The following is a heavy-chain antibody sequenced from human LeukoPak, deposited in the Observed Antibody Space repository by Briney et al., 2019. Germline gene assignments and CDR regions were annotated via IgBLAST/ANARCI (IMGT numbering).Heavy chain of an antibody. CDR1: GGSVSSYY. D-gene: IGHD3-3*01. CDR2: IYYSGST. J-gene: IGHJ6*03. CDR3: ARLTALEADKHYYYMDV. V-gene: IGHV4-59*02. Sequence: TSETLSLTCNVSGGSVSSYYWSWIRQPPGKGLEWIGYIYYSGSTNCNPSLKSRVTISADTSKNRFSLKLSSVTAADTAVYYCARLTALEADKHYYYMDVWGKGTTVTVTS.